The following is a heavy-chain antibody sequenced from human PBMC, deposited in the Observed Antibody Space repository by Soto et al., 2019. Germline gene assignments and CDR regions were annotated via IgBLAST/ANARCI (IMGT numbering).Heavy chain of an antibody. D-gene: IGHD6-19*01. CDR1: GRSFSNPYFY. V-gene: IGHV4-34*01. J-gene: IGHJ4*02. CDR2: VNHRGST. Sequence: QVQLQQWGAGLLKPSETLSLTCAVYGRSFSNPYFYWSWIRQPPGKGLEWIGEVNHRGSTNDTPSLKSRVTISLDTSKNHFSLRLTSLTAADTAVYYCASLDSSGWYFDDWGQGTLVTVSS. CDR3: ASLDSSGWYFDD.